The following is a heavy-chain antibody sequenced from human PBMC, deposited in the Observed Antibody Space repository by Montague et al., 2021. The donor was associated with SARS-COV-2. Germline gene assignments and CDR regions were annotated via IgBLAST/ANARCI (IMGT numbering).Heavy chain of an antibody. CDR2: ISYDGSNK. CDR3: ARTVTAMVSDPIDY. J-gene: IGHJ4*02. Sequence: SLRLSCAASGFTFSSYAMHWVRQAPGKGLEWVAVISYDGSNKYYVDSVKGRFTISRDNSKNTLYLQMNSLRAEDTAVYYCARTVTAMVSDPIDYRGQGTLVTVSS. V-gene: IGHV3-30*04. D-gene: IGHD5-18*01. CDR1: GFTFSSYA.